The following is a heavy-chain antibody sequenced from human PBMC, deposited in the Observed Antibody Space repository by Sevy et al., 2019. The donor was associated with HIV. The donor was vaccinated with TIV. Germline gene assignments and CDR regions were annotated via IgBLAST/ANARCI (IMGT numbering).Heavy chain of an antibody. J-gene: IGHJ6*02. V-gene: IGHV5-51*01. CDR1: GYSFTNYW. CDR2: IYPGDSDT. CDR3: ARFGSYRLAYYGMDV. Sequence: GESLKISCKGSGYSFTNYWIGWVRQMPGKGLELMGIIYPGDSDTRYSPPFQGQVTISADKSVSTAYLQWRSLRASGTAMYYCARFGSYRLAYYGMDVWGQGTTVTVSS. D-gene: IGHD2-15*01.